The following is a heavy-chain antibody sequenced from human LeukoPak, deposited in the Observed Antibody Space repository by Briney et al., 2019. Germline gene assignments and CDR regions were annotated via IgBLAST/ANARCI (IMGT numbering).Heavy chain of an antibody. CDR3: AKSISSGWYEPIDY. Sequence: AGRSQSLSYAASAFTFSSYAMSCVSQAPGKGLEWLSAISGSGGSTYYADSVKGRFTISRDNSKNTLYLQMNSLRAEDTAVYYWAKSISSGWYEPIDYWGQGILVTVSS. J-gene: IGHJ4*02. V-gene: IGHV3-23*01. CDR1: AFTFSSYA. D-gene: IGHD6-13*01. CDR2: ISGSGGST.